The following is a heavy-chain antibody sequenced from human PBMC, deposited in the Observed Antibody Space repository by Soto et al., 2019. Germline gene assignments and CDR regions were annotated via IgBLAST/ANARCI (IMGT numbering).Heavy chain of an antibody. V-gene: IGHV4-30-4*01. CDR1: GGSISIGDYC. CDR2: IYNSGAT. J-gene: IGHJ4*02. CDR3: ASARLHYRTVDY. Sequence: PSETLSLTCTVSGGSISIGDYCRTWIRQSPGKGLEWIGYIYNSGATYDNPSLRSRLTISVDTSKNQFYLKLSFVTAADTAVYYCASARLHYRTVDYWGQGTLVTV. D-gene: IGHD4-4*01.